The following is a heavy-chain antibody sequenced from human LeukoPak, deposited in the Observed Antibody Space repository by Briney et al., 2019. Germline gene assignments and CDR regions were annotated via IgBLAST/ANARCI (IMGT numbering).Heavy chain of an antibody. CDR3: AGAGEAVAGTGWFDP. Sequence: SETLSLTCTVSGGSISSYYWSWIRQPPGKGLEWIGYIYYSGSTNYNPSLRSRVTISVDTSKNQFSLKLSSVTAADTAVYYCAGAGEAVAGTGWFDPWGQGTLVTVSS. J-gene: IGHJ5*02. D-gene: IGHD6-19*01. CDR2: IYYSGST. V-gene: IGHV4-59*01. CDR1: GGSISSYY.